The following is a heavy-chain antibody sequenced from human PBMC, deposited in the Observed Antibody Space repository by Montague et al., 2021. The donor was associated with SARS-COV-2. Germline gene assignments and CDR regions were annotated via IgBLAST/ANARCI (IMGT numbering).Heavy chain of an antibody. CDR2: MHFTGKT. D-gene: IGHD3-10*01. CDR1: GDSITNRY. J-gene: IGHJ4*02. V-gene: IGHV4-4*07. Sequence: SETLSLTCSVSGDSITNRYWSWIRRPAGKGLEWIGRMHFTGKTNFSPFFSSRLTMSADTSKNQFSLKLTSVTAADTAIYFCARDRFDFGAGRQGTIDFWGQGTLVTVSS. CDR3: ARDRFDFGAGRQGTIDF.